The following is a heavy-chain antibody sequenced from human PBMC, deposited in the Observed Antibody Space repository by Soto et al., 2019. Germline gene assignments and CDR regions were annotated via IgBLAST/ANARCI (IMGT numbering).Heavy chain of an antibody. J-gene: IGHJ3*02. CDR1: GGSISSYY. Sequence: SETLSLTCTVSGGSISSYYWSWIRQPPGKGLEWIGYIYYSESTKYNPSLKSRVTISVDTSKNQFSLKLSSVTAADTAVYYCARHGKSGYNKFAFNIWAKGTRVPVSS. D-gene: IGHD5-12*01. CDR3: ARHGKSGYNKFAFNI. CDR2: IYYSEST. V-gene: IGHV4-59*08.